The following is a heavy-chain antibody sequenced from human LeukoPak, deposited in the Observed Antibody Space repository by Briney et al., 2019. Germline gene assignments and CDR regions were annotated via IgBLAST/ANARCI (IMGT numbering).Heavy chain of an antibody. CDR3: ARGLLYYDFWSGYSNSTDY. Sequence: PGGSLRLSCAASGFTFDDYGMSWVRQAPGKGLEWVSGINWNGGSTGYADSVKGRFTISRDNAKNTLYLQMNSVRAEDTAVYYCARGLLYYDFWSGYSNSTDYWGQGTLVTVSS. J-gene: IGHJ4*02. V-gene: IGHV3-20*04. CDR1: GFTFDDYG. D-gene: IGHD3-3*01. CDR2: INWNGGST.